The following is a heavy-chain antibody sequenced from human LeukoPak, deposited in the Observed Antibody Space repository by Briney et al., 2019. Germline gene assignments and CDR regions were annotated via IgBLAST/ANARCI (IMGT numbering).Heavy chain of an antibody. V-gene: IGHV3-7*01. Sequence: GGSLRLSCAGSGFTFSSHWMSWVRQAPGKGLEWVANIKKDGSEKYYVDAVKGRFTISRDNAKTSLYLQMNSLRAEDTAVYYCARVHYGDYVGGDDYWGQGTLVTVSS. D-gene: IGHD4-17*01. J-gene: IGHJ4*02. CDR1: GFTFSSHW. CDR2: IKKDGSEK. CDR3: ARVHYGDYVGGDDY.